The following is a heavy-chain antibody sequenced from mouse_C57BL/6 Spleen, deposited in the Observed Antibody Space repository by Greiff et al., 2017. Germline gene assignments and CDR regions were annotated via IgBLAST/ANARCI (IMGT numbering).Heavy chain of an antibody. D-gene: IGHD1-1*01. CDR3: ARSVPEDYFGY. Sequence: VQLQQSGAELVRPGTSVKVSCKASGYAFTNYLIEWVKQRPGQGLEWIGVINPGSGGTNYNEKFKGKATLTTDNSSSTAYMKLSSLTSEDSAVYFCARSVPEDYFGYWGQGTTLTVSS. V-gene: IGHV1-54*01. J-gene: IGHJ2*01. CDR2: INPGSGGT. CDR1: GYAFTNYL.